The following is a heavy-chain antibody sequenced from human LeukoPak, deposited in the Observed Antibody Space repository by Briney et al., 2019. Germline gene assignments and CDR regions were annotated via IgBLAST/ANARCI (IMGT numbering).Heavy chain of an antibody. J-gene: IGHJ4*02. CDR2: ISASGGST. CDR1: GFTFSSYA. V-gene: IGHV3-23*01. CDR3: ARAGYEDLDY. D-gene: IGHD5-12*01. Sequence: PGGSLRLSCAASGFTFSSYAMSWVRQAPGKGLEWVSAISASGGSTYYADSVKGRFTISRDNSKNTLYLQMNSLRAEDTAVYYCARAGYEDLDYWGQGTLVTVSS.